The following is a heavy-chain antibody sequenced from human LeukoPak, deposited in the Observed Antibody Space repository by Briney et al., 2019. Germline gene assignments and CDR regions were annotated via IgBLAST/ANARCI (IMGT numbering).Heavy chain of an antibody. J-gene: IGHJ4*02. D-gene: IGHD1-14*01. CDR2: IWYDGSDA. Sequence: GGSLRLSCAASGFTFRSNGMHWVRQAPGRGLEWVTYIWYDGSDADYADPVKGRFTISRDNSENTLYLQMNSLRAEDTAVYFCTTGAPGTSFDYWGQGTLVTVSS. CDR1: GFTFRSNG. V-gene: IGHV3-30*02. CDR3: TTGAPGTSFDY.